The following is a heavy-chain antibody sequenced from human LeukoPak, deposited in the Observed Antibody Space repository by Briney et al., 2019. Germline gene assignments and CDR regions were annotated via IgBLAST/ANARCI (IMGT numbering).Heavy chain of an antibody. CDR3: ARDYSGSSNHLFDY. D-gene: IGHD1-26*01. J-gene: IGHJ4*02. CDR2: ISSSSSYI. Sequence: GGSLRLSCAASGFTFSRYSMNWVRQARGKGLEWVSSISSSSSYIYYADSVKGRFTISRDNAKNSLYLQMNSLRAEDTAVYYCARDYSGSSNHLFDYWGQGTLVTVSS. CDR1: GFTFSRYS. V-gene: IGHV3-21*01.